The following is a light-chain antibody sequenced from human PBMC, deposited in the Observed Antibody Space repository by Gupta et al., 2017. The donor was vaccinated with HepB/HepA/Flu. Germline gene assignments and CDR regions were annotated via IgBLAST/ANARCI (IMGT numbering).Light chain of an antibody. CDR1: QSVSSN. CDR3: QRENNWPPT. CDR2: GAS. Sequence: EIVMTQSPATLSVSPGERATLSCRASQSVSSNLAWYQQKPGQAPRLLIYGASTTATGIPARFSGSASGTEFSLTISILPSEDFPVYYCQRENNWPPTFGQGTRVEIK. V-gene: IGKV3-15*01. J-gene: IGKJ1*01.